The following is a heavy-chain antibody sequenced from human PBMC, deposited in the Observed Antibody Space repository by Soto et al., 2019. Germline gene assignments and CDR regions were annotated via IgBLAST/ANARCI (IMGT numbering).Heavy chain of an antibody. D-gene: IGHD2-15*01. CDR1: GFTFSSYG. Sequence: QVQLVESGGGVVQPGRSLRLSCAASGFTFSSYGMHWVRQAPGKGLEWVAVISYDGSNKYYADSVKGRFTISRDNSKNTLYLQMNSLRAEDTAVYYCAKDPPYCSGGSCYPTGWGQGTLVTVSS. CDR3: AKDPPYCSGGSCYPTG. CDR2: ISYDGSNK. V-gene: IGHV3-30*18. J-gene: IGHJ4*02.